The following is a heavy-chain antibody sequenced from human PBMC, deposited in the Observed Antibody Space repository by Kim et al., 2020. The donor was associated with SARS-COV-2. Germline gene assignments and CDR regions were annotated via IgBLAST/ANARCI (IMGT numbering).Heavy chain of an antibody. Sequence: GGSLRLSCAASGFTFSNYWMHWVRQVPGKGLVWVSGINGDGSSTNYADSVKGRFTISRDNAKNTLYLRMDSLRAEDTAVYYCVRVGRGYSAYAFDVWGQGTMVTVSA. V-gene: IGHV3-74*01. CDR2: INGDGSST. CDR1: GFTFSNYW. CDR3: VRVGRGYSAYAFDV. D-gene: IGHD2-21*01. J-gene: IGHJ3*01.